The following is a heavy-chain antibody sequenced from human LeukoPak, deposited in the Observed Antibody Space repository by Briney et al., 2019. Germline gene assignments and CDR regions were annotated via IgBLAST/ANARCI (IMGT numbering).Heavy chain of an antibody. D-gene: IGHD2-15*01. CDR3: ARDRRCSGGSCYWFDP. CDR1: GGTLSSYA. Sequence: GASVKVSCKASGGTLSSYAISWVRQAPGQGLEWMGRIIPIFGTANYAQKFQGRVTITTDESTSTAYMELSSLRSEDTAVYYCARDRRCSGGSCYWFDPWGQGTLVTVSS. V-gene: IGHV1-69*05. CDR2: IIPIFGTA. J-gene: IGHJ5*02.